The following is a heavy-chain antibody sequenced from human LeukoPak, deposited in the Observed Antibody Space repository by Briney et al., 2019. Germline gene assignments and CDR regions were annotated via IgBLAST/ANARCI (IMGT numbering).Heavy chain of an antibody. CDR3: ARVGGLYGDNYFDY. V-gene: IGHV4-34*01. CDR2: INHSGST. CDR1: GGSFSGYY. J-gene: IGHJ4*02. Sequence: SETLSLTCAVYGGSFSGYYWSWIRQPPGKGLEWIGEINHSGSTNYNPSLKSRVTISVDTSKNQFSLKLSSVTAADTAVYYCARVGGLYGDNYFDYWGQGTLVTVSS. D-gene: IGHD4-17*01.